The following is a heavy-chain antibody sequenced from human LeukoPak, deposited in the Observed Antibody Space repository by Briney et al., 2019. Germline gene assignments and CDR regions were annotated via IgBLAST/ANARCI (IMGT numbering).Heavy chain of an antibody. CDR3: ARDGDEEQWPSFDY. CDR1: GFTFTTYW. Sequence: GGSLRLSCAASGFTFTTYWMSWVRQAPGKGLEWVANIKQDGTEKYYVDSVKGRFTISRDNAKNSLYLQMNSLRAEDTAVCYCARDGDEEQWPSFDYWGQGTLVTVSS. D-gene: IGHD6-19*01. J-gene: IGHJ4*02. V-gene: IGHV3-7*01. CDR2: IKQDGTEK.